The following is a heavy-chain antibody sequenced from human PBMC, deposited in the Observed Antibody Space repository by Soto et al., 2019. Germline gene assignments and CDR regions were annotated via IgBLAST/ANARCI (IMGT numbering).Heavy chain of an antibody. J-gene: IGHJ5*02. D-gene: IGHD3-22*01. CDR1: GGSISSSSYY. V-gene: IGHV4-39*01. Sequence: PSETLSLTCTVSGGSISSSSYYWGWIRQPPGKGLEWIGSIYYSGSTYYNPSLKSRVTISVDTSKNQFSLKLSSVTAADTAVYYCARQEYYDSSGYYLGGNWFDPWGQGTLVTVS. CDR2: IYYSGST. CDR3: ARQEYYDSSGYYLGGNWFDP.